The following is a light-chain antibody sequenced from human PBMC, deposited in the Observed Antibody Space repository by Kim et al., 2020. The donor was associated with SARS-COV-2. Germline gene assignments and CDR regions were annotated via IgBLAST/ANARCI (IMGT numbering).Light chain of an antibody. V-gene: IGLV3-19*01. CDR1: SLRXYD. CDR2: GKN. Sequence: GQRDRIXXQGDSLRXYDAXXYQQXPGQAPVLVIYGKNNRPSGIPDRFSGSSSGNTASLTITGAQAEDXADYYCNSRDSSGIHVLFGGGTQLTVL. CDR3: NSRDSSGIHVL. J-gene: IGLJ2*01.